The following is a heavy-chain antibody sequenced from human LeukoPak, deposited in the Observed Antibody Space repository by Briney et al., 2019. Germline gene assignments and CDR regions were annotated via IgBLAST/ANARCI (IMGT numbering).Heavy chain of an antibody. CDR1: GFTFDDYG. V-gene: IGHV3-20*04. CDR2: INWNGGSR. Sequence: GGSLRLSCTASGFTFDDYGMSWVRQAPGKGLEWVSGINWNGGSRGYADSVKGRFTISRDNAKNSLCLQMNSLRAEDTALYYCARGGGVAVAPESVDYWGQGTLVIVSS. D-gene: IGHD6-19*01. J-gene: IGHJ4*02. CDR3: ARGGGVAVAPESVDY.